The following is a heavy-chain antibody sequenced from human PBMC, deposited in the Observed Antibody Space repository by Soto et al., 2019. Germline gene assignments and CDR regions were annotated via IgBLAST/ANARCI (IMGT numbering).Heavy chain of an antibody. J-gene: IGHJ6*02. Sequence: GGSLRLSCAASGFTFSNAWMNWVRQAPGKGLEWVGRIKSKTDGGTTDYAAPVKGRFTISRDDSKNTLYLQMNSLKTEDTAVYYCTTDGVGATTYYYYGMDVWGQGTTVTVSS. CDR2: IKSKTDGGTT. CDR1: GFTFSNAW. CDR3: TTDGVGATTYYYYGMDV. V-gene: IGHV3-15*07. D-gene: IGHD1-26*01.